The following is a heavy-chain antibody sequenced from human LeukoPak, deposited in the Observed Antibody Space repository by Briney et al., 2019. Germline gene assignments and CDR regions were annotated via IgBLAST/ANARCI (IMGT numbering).Heavy chain of an antibody. V-gene: IGHV3-30*04. J-gene: IGHJ4*02. CDR3: ARDRGLVRTGYYFDY. CDR2: ISYDGSNK. Sequence: GGSLRLSCAASGFTFSSYAMHWVRQAPGKGLEWVAVISYDGSNKYYADSVKGRFTISRDNSKNTLYLQMNSLRAEDTAVYYCARDRGLVRTGYYFDYWGQGTLVTVSS. CDR1: GFTFSSYA. D-gene: IGHD6-19*01.